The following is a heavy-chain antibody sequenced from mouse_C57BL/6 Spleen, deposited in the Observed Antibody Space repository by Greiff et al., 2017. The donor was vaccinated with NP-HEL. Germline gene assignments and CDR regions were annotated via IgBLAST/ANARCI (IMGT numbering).Heavy chain of an antibody. CDR2: INPNNGGT. Sequence: EVQLQQSGPELVKPGASVKISCKASGYTFTDYYMNWVKQSHGKSLEWIGDINPNNGGTSYNQKFKGKATLTVDKSSSTAYMELRSLTSEDSAVYYCARGDYGSPYWYFDVWGTGTTVTVSS. D-gene: IGHD1-1*01. CDR1: GYTFTDYY. V-gene: IGHV1-26*01. CDR3: ARGDYGSPYWYFDV. J-gene: IGHJ1*03.